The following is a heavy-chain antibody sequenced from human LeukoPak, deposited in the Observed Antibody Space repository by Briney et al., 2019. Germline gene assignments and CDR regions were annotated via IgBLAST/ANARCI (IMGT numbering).Heavy chain of an antibody. CDR1: GFTFSSYA. Sequence: GGSLRLSCAASGFTFSSYAMSWVRQAPGKGLEWVSAISGSGASTYYADSVKGRFTISRDNSKNTLYLQMNSLRAEDTAVYYCARDRHYDFWSGSFDYWGQGTLVTVSS. J-gene: IGHJ4*02. D-gene: IGHD3-3*01. V-gene: IGHV3-23*01. CDR3: ARDRHYDFWSGSFDY. CDR2: ISGSGAST.